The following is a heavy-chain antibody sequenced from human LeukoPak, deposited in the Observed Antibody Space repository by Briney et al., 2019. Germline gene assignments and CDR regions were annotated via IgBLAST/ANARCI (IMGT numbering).Heavy chain of an antibody. Sequence: GGSLRLSCAASGFSFSVYWMHWVRQAPGKGPVWVSLISWDGGSTYYADSVKGRFTISRDNSKNSLYLQMNSLRTEDTALYYCAKDGSSGWHNWFDPWGQGTLVTVSS. D-gene: IGHD6-19*01. CDR3: AKDGSSGWHNWFDP. J-gene: IGHJ5*02. V-gene: IGHV3-43*01. CDR2: ISWDGGST. CDR1: GFSFSVYW.